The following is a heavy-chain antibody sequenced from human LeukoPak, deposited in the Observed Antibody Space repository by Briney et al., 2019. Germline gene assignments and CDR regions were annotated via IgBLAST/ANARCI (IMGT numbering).Heavy chain of an antibody. CDR1: GYTFTNYY. CDR3: ARHELGGTSPFDY. D-gene: IGHD4-23*01. V-gene: IGHV1-46*01. Sequence: ASVKVSCKTSGYTFTNYYMHWVRQAPGQGLEWMGIINPGDGSTSYAQKFQGRVTMTRDTSTSTVYMELSSLRSDDTDTAVYFCARHELGGTSPFDYWGPGTLVTVSS. J-gene: IGHJ4*02. CDR2: INPGDGST.